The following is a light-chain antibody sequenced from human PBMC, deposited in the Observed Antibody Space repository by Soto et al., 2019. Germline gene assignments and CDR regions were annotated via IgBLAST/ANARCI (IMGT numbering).Light chain of an antibody. J-gene: IGKJ1*01. CDR2: AVS. CDR1: QTISNNY. CDR3: QQYSSSPWT. V-gene: IGKV3-20*01. Sequence: EIVLTQSPGTLTSSPGESAALSCRASQTISNNYLVWYRQKPGQAPRLLIYAVSSRAAGIPDRFSGSGSGTEFTLTIARLEPEDSAVYYCQQYSSSPWTFGQGTRVEI.